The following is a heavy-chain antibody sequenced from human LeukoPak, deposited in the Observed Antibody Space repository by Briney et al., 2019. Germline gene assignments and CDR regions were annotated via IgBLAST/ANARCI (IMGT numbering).Heavy chain of an antibody. D-gene: IGHD3-10*01. CDR1: GYSFTGYY. V-gene: IGHV1-2*02. CDR3: ATWGGYGSGSYFDY. Sequence: ASVKVSCKASGYSFTGYYMHWVRQAPGQGLEWMGWMNPNSGGTDYPQKFQGRVTMTRDTSITTAYMGLSRLTSDDTAVYYCATWGGYGSGSYFDYWGQGTLVTVSS. CDR2: MNPNSGGT. J-gene: IGHJ4*02.